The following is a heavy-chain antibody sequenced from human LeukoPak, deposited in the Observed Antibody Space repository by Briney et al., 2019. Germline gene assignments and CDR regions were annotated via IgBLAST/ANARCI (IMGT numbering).Heavy chain of an antibody. CDR2: IYTSGST. D-gene: IGHD4-23*01. CDR3: ARETRVRYMTTVVIPI. J-gene: IGHJ4*02. V-gene: IGHV4-61*02. CDR1: GGSISSGSYY. Sequence: KSSETLSLTCTVSGGSISSGSYYWSWIRQPAGKGLEWIGRIYTSGSTNYNPSLKSRVTISVDTSKNQFSLKLSSVTAADTAVYYCARETRVRYMTTVVIPIWGQGTLVTVSS.